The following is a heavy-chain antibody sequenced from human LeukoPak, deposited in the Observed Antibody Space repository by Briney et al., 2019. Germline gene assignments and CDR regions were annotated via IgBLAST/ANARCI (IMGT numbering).Heavy chain of an antibody. Sequence: GESLKISCKASGFAFTAHWIAWVRQMPGKGLEWMGTIYPADSDTRYSPSFQGQVTISADKSITTAYLQWSSLTTSDTAIYHCARAHFCSGGNCPIWSFDVWGRGSLVTVS. CDR3: ARAHFCSGGNCPIWSFDV. CDR2: IYPADSDT. CDR1: GFAFTAHW. J-gene: IGHJ2*01. D-gene: IGHD2-15*01. V-gene: IGHV5-51*01.